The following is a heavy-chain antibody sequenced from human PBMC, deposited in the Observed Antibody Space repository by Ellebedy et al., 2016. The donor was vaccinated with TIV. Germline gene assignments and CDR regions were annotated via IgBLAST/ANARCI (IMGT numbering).Heavy chain of an antibody. CDR1: GYIFKGYY. CDR3: ARDLVYFDTSGYFDS. V-gene: IGHV1-2*02. J-gene: IGHJ4*02. D-gene: IGHD3-22*01. CDR2: INPNSGGT. Sequence: ASVKVSCKASGYIFKGYYVHWVRQAPGQGFEWMGWINPNSGGTNYAPRFQGRVTLTRDTSISTAYMELSRLTSDDTAMYFCARDLVYFDTSGYFDSWGQGTLVTVSS.